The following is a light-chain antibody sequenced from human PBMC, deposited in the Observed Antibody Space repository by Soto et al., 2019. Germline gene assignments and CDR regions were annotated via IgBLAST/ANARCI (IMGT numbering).Light chain of an antibody. CDR1: QSVGSNY. V-gene: IGKV3-20*01. J-gene: IGKJ1*01. CDR2: GAS. CDR3: QQYGSSRWT. Sequence: IVLTQSPGTLSLSPGERATLSCRASQSVGSNYLAWYQQNPGPAPRLLIYGASTRATGIPDRFSGSGSGTDFTLTISRLESEDFAVYYCQQYGSSRWTFGQGTKVDIK.